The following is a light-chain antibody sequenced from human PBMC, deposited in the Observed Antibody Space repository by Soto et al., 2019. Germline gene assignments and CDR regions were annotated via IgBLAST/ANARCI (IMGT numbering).Light chain of an antibody. CDR3: QQYGSSPRT. CDR1: QSVSSN. J-gene: IGKJ1*01. Sequence: EIVMTQSPATLSVSPGERATLSCRASQSVSSNFAWYQQKPGQAPRLLIYGASTRATGIPARFSGSGSGTDFTLTISRLEPEDFAVYCCQQYGSSPRTFGQGTKVDI. V-gene: IGKV3-15*01. CDR2: GAS.